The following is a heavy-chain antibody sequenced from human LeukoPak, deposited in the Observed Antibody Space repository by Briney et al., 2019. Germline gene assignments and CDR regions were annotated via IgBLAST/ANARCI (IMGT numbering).Heavy chain of an antibody. CDR2: INPNTGGT. V-gene: IGHV1-2*02. CDR3: ARVGYCSRGVCYNYDY. Sequence: ASVRLSCKASGYSFTGNYMHWVRQAPGQGLEWMGWINPNTGGTNYAQKFKGRVLMTRDTSISTAYLELSSLKSDDTAVYYCARVGYCSRGVCYNYDYWGQGTQVTASS. D-gene: IGHD2-8*01. CDR1: GYSFTGNY. J-gene: IGHJ4*02.